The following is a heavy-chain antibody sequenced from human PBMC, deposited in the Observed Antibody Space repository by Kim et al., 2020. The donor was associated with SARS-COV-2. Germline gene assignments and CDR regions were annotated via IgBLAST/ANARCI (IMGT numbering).Heavy chain of an antibody. V-gene: IGHV1-18*01. D-gene: IGHD3-10*01. CDR2: ISAYNGNT. CDR3: ARDSTMVLTSYYYYGMDV. Sequence: ASVKVSCKASGYTFTSYGISWVRQAPGQGLEWMGWISAYNGNTNYAQKLQGRVTMTTDTSTSTAYMELRSLRSDDTAVYYCARDSTMVLTSYYYYGMDVWGQGTTVTVSS. CDR1: GYTFTSYG. J-gene: IGHJ6*02.